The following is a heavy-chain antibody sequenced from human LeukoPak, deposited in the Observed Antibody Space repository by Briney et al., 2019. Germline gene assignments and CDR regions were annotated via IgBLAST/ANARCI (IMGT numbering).Heavy chain of an antibody. V-gene: IGHV3-48*01. J-gene: IGHJ1*01. CDR3: ARTYYDSSGYYDEYFQH. D-gene: IGHD3-22*01. CDR2: ISSSSGTI. Sequence: PGGSLRLSCAASGFTFSSYSMNWVRQAPGKGLEWVSYISSSSGTIYYADSVKGRFTISRDGAKNSLYLQMNSLRAEDTAVYYCARTYYDSSGYYDEYFQHWGQGTLVTVSS. CDR1: GFTFSSYS.